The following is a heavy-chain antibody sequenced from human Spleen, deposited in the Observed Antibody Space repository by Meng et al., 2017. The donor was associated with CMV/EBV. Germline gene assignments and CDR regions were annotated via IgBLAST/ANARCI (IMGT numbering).Heavy chain of an antibody. CDR1: GYTFTSYD. V-gene: IGHV1-8*01. CDR3: ARRRKVGATPGGWFDP. D-gene: IGHD1-26*01. Sequence: ASVKVSCKASGYTFTSYDINWVRQATGQGLEWMGWMNPNSGNTGYAQKFQGRVTMTRNTSISTAYMELSSLRSEDTAVYYCARRRKVGATPGGWFDPWGQGTLVTVSS. CDR2: MNPNSGNT. J-gene: IGHJ5*02.